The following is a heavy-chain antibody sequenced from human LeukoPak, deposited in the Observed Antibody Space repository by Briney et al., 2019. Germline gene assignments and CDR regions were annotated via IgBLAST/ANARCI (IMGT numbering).Heavy chain of an antibody. J-gene: IGHJ5*02. CDR1: GYTFTSYD. Sequence: ASVKVSCKASGYTFTSYDINWVRQATGQGLEWMGWMNPNSGNTGYAQKLQGRVTMTRNTSISTAYMELSSLRSEDTAVYYCARGLIAAAGYNWFDPWGQGTLVTVSS. D-gene: IGHD6-13*01. CDR2: MNPNSGNT. CDR3: ARGLIAAAGYNWFDP. V-gene: IGHV1-8*01.